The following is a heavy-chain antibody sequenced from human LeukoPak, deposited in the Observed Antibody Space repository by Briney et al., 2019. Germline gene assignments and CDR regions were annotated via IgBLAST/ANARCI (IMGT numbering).Heavy chain of an antibody. CDR3: ASRSLTIFGVVRDY. CDR2: INHSGST. Sequence: SETLSLTCAVYGGSFSGYYWSWIRQPPGKGLEWIGEINHSGSTKYNPSLKSRVTISVDTSKNQFSLKVSSVTAADTAVYYCASRSLTIFGVVRDYWGQGTLVTVSS. D-gene: IGHD3-3*01. J-gene: IGHJ4*02. V-gene: IGHV4-34*01. CDR1: GGSFSGYY.